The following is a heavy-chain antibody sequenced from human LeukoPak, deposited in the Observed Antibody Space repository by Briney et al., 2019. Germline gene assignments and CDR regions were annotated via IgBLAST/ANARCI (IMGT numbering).Heavy chain of an antibody. CDR2: TSGRGTI. D-gene: IGHD3-10*01. CDR3: ARDSGTTGEVKFDP. Sequence: SETLSLTCTVSVGPINSHWSWIRQPAGKGLEWIGPTSGRGTITYNPALQSRLSISIDTSKNQFSLKLMSVTAAETAVYYCARDSGTTGEVKFDPWGQGSLVTVSS. J-gene: IGHJ5*02. V-gene: IGHV4-4*07. CDR1: VGPINSH.